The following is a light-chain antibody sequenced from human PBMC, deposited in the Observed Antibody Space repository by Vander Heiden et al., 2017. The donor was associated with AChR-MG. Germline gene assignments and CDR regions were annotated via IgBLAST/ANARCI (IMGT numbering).Light chain of an antibody. J-gene: IGLJ3*02. CDR2: DVT. V-gene: IGLV2-11*01. Sequence: QSALTQPRSVSGSPGQSVTISCTGTSSDVGVYNYVSWYQLYPGRAPKLMIYDVTKRPSGVPDRFSASKSDNTASLTISGLQAEDEADYDCCSYARNTTLVFGEGTKLTVL. CDR3: CSYARNTTLV. CDR1: SSDVGVYNY.